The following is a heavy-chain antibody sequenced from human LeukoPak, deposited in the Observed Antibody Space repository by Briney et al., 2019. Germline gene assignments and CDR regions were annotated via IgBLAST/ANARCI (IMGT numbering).Heavy chain of an antibody. CDR2: ITSGSSTI. CDR1: GFTFDSYS. CDR3: AKALYCSGGSCYLDY. V-gene: IGHV3-48*04. D-gene: IGHD2-15*01. Sequence: QAGGSLRLSCAASGFTFDSYSMSWVRQAPGKGLEWVSYITSGSSTIYYPDSVKGRFTISRDNAKNSLYLQMNSLRAEDTAVYYCAKALYCSGGSCYLDYWGQGTLVTVSS. J-gene: IGHJ4*02.